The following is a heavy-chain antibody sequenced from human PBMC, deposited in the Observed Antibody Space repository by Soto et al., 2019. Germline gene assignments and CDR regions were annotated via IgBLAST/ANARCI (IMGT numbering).Heavy chain of an antibody. D-gene: IGHD3-22*01. Sequence: EVHLLESGGGLVQPGGSLRLSCVASGFTFSNYGMTWVRQAPGKGLEWVSAISGSGGSTYYADSVQGRFTISRDNSKNTLYLQMNSLRAEDTAVYYCAKGTWWGSGYRNWFDPWGQGTLVTVSS. J-gene: IGHJ5*02. CDR3: AKGTWWGSGYRNWFDP. CDR1: GFTFSNYG. V-gene: IGHV3-23*01. CDR2: ISGSGGST.